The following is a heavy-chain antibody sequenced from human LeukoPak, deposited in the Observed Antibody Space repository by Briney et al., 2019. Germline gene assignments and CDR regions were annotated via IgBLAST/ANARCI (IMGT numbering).Heavy chain of an antibody. V-gene: IGHV4-30-2*01. D-gene: IGHD1-26*01. J-gene: IGHJ4*02. CDR3: ARVLVGAIDY. Sequence: SETLSLTCAVSGGSISSGGYSWSWIRQPPGKGLEWIGYIYHSGSTYYNPSLKSRVTISVDRSKNQFSLKLSSVTAADTAVYYRARVLVGAIDYWGQGTLVTVSS. CDR1: GGSISSGGYS. CDR2: IYHSGST.